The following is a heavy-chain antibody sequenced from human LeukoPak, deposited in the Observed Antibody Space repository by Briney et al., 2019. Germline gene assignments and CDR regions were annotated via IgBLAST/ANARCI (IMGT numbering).Heavy chain of an antibody. CDR3: ARGYYGSGTYYIGDY. Sequence: PWETLSLTCTVSGGSISSYYWSWIRQPPGKGLEWIGYIYYSGSTSYNPSLKSRVTISVDTSKYQFSLKLSSVTAADTAVYYCARGYYGSGTYYIGDYWGQGTLVTVSS. CDR2: IYYSGST. J-gene: IGHJ4*02. CDR1: GGSISSYY. V-gene: IGHV4-59*01. D-gene: IGHD3-10*01.